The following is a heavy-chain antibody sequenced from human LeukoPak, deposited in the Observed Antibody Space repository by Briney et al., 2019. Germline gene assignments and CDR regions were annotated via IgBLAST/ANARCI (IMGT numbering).Heavy chain of an antibody. J-gene: IGHJ6*02. CDR1: GFTFSDYY. D-gene: IGHD3-10*01. Sequence: GGSLRLSCAASGFTFSDYYMSWIRQAPGKGLEWVSYISSSGNNIYYADSVKGRFTISRDNSKNTLYLQMNSLRAEDTAVYYCARDYYGSGSSYYGMDVWGQGTTVTVSS. CDR3: ARDYYGSGSSYYGMDV. CDR2: ISSSGNNI. V-gene: IGHV3-11*04.